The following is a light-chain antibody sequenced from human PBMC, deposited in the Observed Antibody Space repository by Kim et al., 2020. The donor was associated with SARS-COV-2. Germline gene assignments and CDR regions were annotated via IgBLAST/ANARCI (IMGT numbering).Light chain of an antibody. J-gene: IGKJ1*01. CDR2: KAS. V-gene: IGKV1-5*03. CDR3: QQYNTFTWT. Sequence: ASVGDRVTIACRASQSINSRLAWYPQKPGKAPKLLIYKASTLQSGVPSRFGGSGSGTEFTLTISSLQPDDFATYYCQQYNTFTWTFGQGTKVDIK. CDR1: QSINSR.